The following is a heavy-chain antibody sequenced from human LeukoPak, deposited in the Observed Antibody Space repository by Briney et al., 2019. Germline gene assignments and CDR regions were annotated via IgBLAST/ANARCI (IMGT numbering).Heavy chain of an antibody. CDR2: TSGDGGTT. CDR3: AKDMVWGWYFDL. V-gene: IGHV3-43*02. Sequence: GGSLRLSCAASGFAFADYAIHWVRQGPGGSLEWVSLTSGDGGTTYYADSVKGRFTISRDNSKNSLFLQMNSLRTEDTALYYCAKDMVWGWYFDLWGRGTLVTVSS. J-gene: IGHJ2*01. CDR1: GFAFADYA. D-gene: IGHD7-27*01.